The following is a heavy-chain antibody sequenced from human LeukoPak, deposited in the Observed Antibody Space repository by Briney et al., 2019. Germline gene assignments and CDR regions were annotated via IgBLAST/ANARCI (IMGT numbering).Heavy chain of an antibody. CDR2: IYPSDSDT. J-gene: IGHJ5*02. Sequence: GESLEISCKASGYSFPSYWIAWVRQMPGQGLEWVGGIYPSDSDTKYSPSFQGQVTISADKSINTAYLHWSSLKAPDTAMYYCARRGRWDSYYYDTYFDPWGQGTLVTVSS. CDR1: GYSFPSYW. CDR3: ARRGRWDSYYYDTYFDP. V-gene: IGHV5-51*01. D-gene: IGHD3-22*01.